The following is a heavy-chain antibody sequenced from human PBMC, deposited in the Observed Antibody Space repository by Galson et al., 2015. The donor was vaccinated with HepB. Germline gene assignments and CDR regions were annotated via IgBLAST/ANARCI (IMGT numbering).Heavy chain of an antibody. D-gene: IGHD6-13*01. V-gene: IGHV3-33*01. CDR1: GFVFNTYG. Sequence: SLRLSCAASGFVFNTYGMHWVRQASGKGLEWLAVIWANGSNRYHAESVKGRFTISRDNSKNTLYLQMNGLRVDDTAVYFCAREAHIAAPACLDTWGQGTRVTVSS. CDR2: IWANGSNR. J-gene: IGHJ5*02. CDR3: AREAHIAAPACLDT.